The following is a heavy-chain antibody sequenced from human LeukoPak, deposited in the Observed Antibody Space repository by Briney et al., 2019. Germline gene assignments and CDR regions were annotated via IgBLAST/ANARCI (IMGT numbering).Heavy chain of an antibody. V-gene: IGHV4-59*01. CDR3: ARGGYYDWFDP. CDR2: IYYSGST. CDR1: GGSISSYY. Sequence: SETLSLTCTVSGGSISSYYWSWFRQPPGKGLEWIGYIYYSGSTNYNPSLKSRVTISVDTSKNQFSLKLTSVTAADTAVYYCARGGYYDWFDPWGQGTLVTVSS. J-gene: IGHJ5*02. D-gene: IGHD3-22*01.